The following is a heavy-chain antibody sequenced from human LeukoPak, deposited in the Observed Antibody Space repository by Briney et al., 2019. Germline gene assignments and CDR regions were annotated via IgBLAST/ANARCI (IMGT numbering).Heavy chain of an antibody. J-gene: IGHJ4*02. D-gene: IGHD3-22*01. CDR1: GGSITSYY. V-gene: IGHV4-59*01. Sequence: SETLSLTCTVSGGSITSYYWSWIRQPPGKGLEWIGYVYYSGSTNYNPSLNSRVTISADTSKNQFSLKLNSVTAADTAVYYCAREGVSYYERSGYHYWGQGTLVTVSA. CDR2: VYYSGST. CDR3: AREGVSYYERSGYHY.